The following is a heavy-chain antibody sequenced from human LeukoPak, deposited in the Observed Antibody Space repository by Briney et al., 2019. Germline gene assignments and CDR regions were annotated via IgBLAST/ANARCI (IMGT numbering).Heavy chain of an antibody. CDR1: GFTVSSNH. D-gene: IGHD3-10*01. V-gene: IGHV3-53*01. Sequence: GGSLRLSCAASGFTVSSNHMSWVRQAPGKGLEWVSVIYSGGSTYYADSVKGRFTISRDNSKHTLYLQMNSLRAEDTAMYSCVREHNTMVRGVIYDAFEIWGERTMVTVSS. J-gene: IGHJ3*02. CDR2: IYSGGST. CDR3: VREHNTMVRGVIYDAFEI.